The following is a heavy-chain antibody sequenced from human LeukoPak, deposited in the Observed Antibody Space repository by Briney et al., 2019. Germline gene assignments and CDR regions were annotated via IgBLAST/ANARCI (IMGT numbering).Heavy chain of an antibody. J-gene: IGHJ5*02. CDR1: GGSFSGYH. Sequence: SETLSFTCAVYGGSFSGYHWSWIRQPPGKGLEWIGEINHSGSTNYNPSLKSRVTISVDTSKNQFSLKLSSVTAADTAVYYCARMPDTAMARAYWFDPWGQGTLVTVSS. D-gene: IGHD5-18*01. V-gene: IGHV4-34*01. CDR3: ARMPDTAMARAYWFDP. CDR2: INHSGST.